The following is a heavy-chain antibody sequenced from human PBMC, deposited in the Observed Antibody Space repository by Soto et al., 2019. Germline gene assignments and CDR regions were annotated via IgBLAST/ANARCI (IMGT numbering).Heavy chain of an antibody. CDR2: VNPSGGST. V-gene: IGHV1-46*01. CDR1: GYTFMTYY. CDR3: ARDTTYYDILTGPYYAMDV. Sequence: QVQLVQSGADVKKPGASVKFSCKASGYTFMTYYMHWVRQAPGQGLEWMGIVNPSGGSTTYAQKFQGRVTMTSETSTSTVYMELSSLGCEDTAVYYCARDTTYYDILTGPYYAMDVWGQGTTVTVSS. D-gene: IGHD3-9*01. J-gene: IGHJ6*02.